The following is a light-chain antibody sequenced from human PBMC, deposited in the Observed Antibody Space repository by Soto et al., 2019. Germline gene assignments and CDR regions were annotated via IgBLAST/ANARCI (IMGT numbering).Light chain of an antibody. V-gene: IGKV3-20*01. J-gene: IGKJ1*01. Sequence: EIVLTQSPGTLSLSPGERATLSCRASQSVSSSYLAWYQQKPGQAPRLLIYGASSRATGIPDRFSGSGSGTDFTLTISRLEAEDYAVDYCQQYGSSPRTFGQGTQVEIK. CDR3: QQYGSSPRT. CDR1: QSVSSSY. CDR2: GAS.